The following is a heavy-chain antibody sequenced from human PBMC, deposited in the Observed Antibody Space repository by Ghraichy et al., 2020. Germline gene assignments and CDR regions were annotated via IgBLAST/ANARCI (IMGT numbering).Heavy chain of an antibody. Sequence: GGSLRLSCAASGFTFSTYSMNWVRQTPGKGLEWVSYISSSSSTIYYADSVKGRFTISRDNAKNSLYLQMNSLRAEDTAVYYCARYSSGWSSGYWGQGTLVTVSS. D-gene: IGHD6-19*01. CDR2: ISSSSSTI. V-gene: IGHV3-48*01. J-gene: IGHJ4*02. CDR1: GFTFSTYS. CDR3: ARYSSGWSSGY.